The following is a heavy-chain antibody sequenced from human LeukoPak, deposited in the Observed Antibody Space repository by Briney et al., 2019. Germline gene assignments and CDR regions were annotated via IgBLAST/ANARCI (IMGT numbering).Heavy chain of an antibody. CDR2: NNSNGGTT. D-gene: IGHD2-2*01. CDR1: GFTFSTSA. J-gene: IGHJ6*03. V-gene: IGHV3-64*02. Sequence: GGSLRLSCAASGFTFSTSAMHWVRQAPGRGLEYVAANNSNGGTTYYVDSVKGRFTISRDNSKNTLYLQMGSLRTEDMAVYYCARAPLGYCSSTSCYLLYYMDVWGKGTTVTVSS. CDR3: ARAPLGYCSSTSCYLLYYMDV.